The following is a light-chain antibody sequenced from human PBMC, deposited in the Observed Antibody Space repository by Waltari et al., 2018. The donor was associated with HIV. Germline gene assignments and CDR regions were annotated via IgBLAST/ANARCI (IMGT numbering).Light chain of an antibody. CDR1: TPTTRAAYD. Sequence: QSVLTQPPPVSGAPGRRVPLSCNGTTPTTRAAYDVPCYQQLPGTAPKVLIYANSNRPSGVPDRFSGSKSGTSASLAITGLQAEDEADYYCQSYDSSLRGGVFGTGTKVTVL. V-gene: IGLV1-40*01. CDR2: ANS. J-gene: IGLJ1*01. CDR3: QSYDSSLRGGV.